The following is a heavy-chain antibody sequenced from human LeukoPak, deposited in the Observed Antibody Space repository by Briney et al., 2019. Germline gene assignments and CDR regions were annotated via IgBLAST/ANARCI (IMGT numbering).Heavy chain of an antibody. V-gene: IGHV1-2*02. CDR3: ARLGIVVVPAAMRHNWFDP. CDR2: INPNSGGT. D-gene: IGHD2-2*03. J-gene: IGHJ5*02. Sequence: GASVKVSCKASGYTFTGYYMHWVRQVPGQGLEWMGWINPNSGGTNYAQKFQGRVTMTRDTSISTAYMELSRLRSDDTAVYYCARLGIVVVPAAMRHNWFDPWGQGTLVTVFS. CDR1: GYTFTGYY.